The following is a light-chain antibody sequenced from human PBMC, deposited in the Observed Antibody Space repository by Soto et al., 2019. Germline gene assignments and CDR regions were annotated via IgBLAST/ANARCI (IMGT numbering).Light chain of an antibody. Sequence: EIGVSQSADTLSLSPGERATLSCRASQTVSSNYLAWCQQRPGQAPRLLIYDASNRATGIPARFSGSGSGTDFTLTISSLEPEDFAVYYCQQRSNWPPFITFGQGTRLEIK. CDR1: QTVSSNY. V-gene: IGKV3-11*01. J-gene: IGKJ5*01. CDR3: QQRSNWPPFIT. CDR2: DAS.